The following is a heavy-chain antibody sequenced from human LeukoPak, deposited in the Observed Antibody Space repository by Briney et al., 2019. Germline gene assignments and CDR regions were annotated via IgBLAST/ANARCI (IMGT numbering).Heavy chain of an antibody. Sequence: SETLSLTCTVSGGSISSSSYYWGWIPQPPGKGLEWIGSIYYSGSTYYNPSLKSRVTISVDTSKNQFSLKLSSVTAADTAVYYCARQGLDGGAFYWGQGTLVTVSS. CDR1: GGSISSSSYY. V-gene: IGHV4-39*01. D-gene: IGHD4-23*01. J-gene: IGHJ4*02. CDR3: ARQGLDGGAFY. CDR2: IYYSGST.